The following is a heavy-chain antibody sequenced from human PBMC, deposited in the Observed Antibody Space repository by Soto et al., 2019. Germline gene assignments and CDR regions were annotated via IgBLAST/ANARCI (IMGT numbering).Heavy chain of an antibody. V-gene: IGHV3-33*01. Sequence: GGSLRLSCAASGFTFSSYGMHWVRQAPGKGLEWVAVIWYDGSNKYYADSVKGRFTISRDNSKNTLYLQMNSLRAEDTAVYYCAREYYDFWSGHRPDYYYMDVWGKGTTVTVSS. CDR3: AREYYDFWSGHRPDYYYMDV. D-gene: IGHD3-3*01. J-gene: IGHJ6*03. CDR2: IWYDGSNK. CDR1: GFTFSSYG.